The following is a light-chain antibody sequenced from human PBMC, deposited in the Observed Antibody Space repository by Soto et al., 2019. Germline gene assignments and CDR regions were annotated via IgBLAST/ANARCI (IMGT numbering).Light chain of an antibody. V-gene: IGLV2-11*03. CDR2: DVR. CDR3: CSYAGTYSVI. Sequence: SCSGTSSDIGGYSFVSWYQQHPGNTPKLIIYDVRNRPSGVPDRFSGSKSGNTASLTISGLQAEDDADYYCCSYAGTYSVIFGGGTKLTVL. J-gene: IGLJ2*01. CDR1: SSDIGGYSF.